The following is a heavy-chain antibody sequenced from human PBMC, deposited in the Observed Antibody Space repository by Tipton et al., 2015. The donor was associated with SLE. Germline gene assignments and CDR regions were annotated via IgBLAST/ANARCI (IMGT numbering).Heavy chain of an antibody. J-gene: IGHJ4*02. CDR2: VYYSGST. CDR3: ARGPPLNY. V-gene: IGHV4-39*07. Sequence: TLSLTCTVSGGSISSTGYYWGWIRQPPGKGLEWIGNVYYSGSTFYNPSLKSRVTVSVDTSGNQFSLKVTSVTAADTAVYYCARGPPLNYWGQGTLVTVPS. CDR1: GGSISSTGYY.